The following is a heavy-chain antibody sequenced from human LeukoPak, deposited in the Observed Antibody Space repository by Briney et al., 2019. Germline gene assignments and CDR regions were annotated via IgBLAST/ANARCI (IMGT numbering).Heavy chain of an antibody. CDR3: AKDVAGTWYYFDY. D-gene: IGHD6-19*01. J-gene: IGHJ4*02. V-gene: IGHV3-30*18. CDR1: GFTFSSYG. Sequence: GGSLRLSCAASGFTFSSYGMHWVRQAPGKGLEWVAVISYDGSNKYYADSVKGRFTISRDNSKNTLYLQMNSLRAEDAAVYYCAKDVAGTWYYFDYWGQGTLVTVSS. CDR2: ISYDGSNK.